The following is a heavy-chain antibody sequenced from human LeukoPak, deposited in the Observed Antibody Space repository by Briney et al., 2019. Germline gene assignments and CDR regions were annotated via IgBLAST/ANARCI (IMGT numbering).Heavy chain of an antibody. J-gene: IGHJ3*02. Sequence: PSETLSLTCTVSGGSISSYYWSWIRQPPGQGLEWIGYIYPSGSTNYHPSLKSRVTISIDTSRNQFSLKLRSVTAADTAVYYCARDLVTVTKGFDIWGQGTMVSVSS. CDR3: ARDLVTVTKGFDI. CDR1: GGSISSYY. CDR2: IYPSGST. D-gene: IGHD4-17*01. V-gene: IGHV4-59*01.